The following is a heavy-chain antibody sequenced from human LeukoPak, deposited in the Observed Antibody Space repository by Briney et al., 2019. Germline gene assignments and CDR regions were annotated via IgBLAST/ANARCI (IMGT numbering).Heavy chain of an antibody. CDR2: ISSSNSTI. Sequence: PGGSLRLSCAASGFTFSSYSMNWVRQAPGKGLEWVSYISSSNSTIYYADSVKGRFTISRDNAKNSLYLQMNSLRAEDTAVYYCARARGYCSSTSCYPYFDYWGQGTLVTVSS. D-gene: IGHD2-2*01. V-gene: IGHV3-48*01. J-gene: IGHJ4*02. CDR1: GFTFSSYS. CDR3: ARARGYCSSTSCYPYFDY.